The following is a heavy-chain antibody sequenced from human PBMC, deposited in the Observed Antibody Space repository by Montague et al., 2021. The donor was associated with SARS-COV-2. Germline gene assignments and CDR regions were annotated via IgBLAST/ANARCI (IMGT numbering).Heavy chain of an antibody. V-gene: IGHV3-9*01. D-gene: IGHD3-16*01. J-gene: IGHJ4*02. CDR3: AKDIGTETIYEAFFDE. CDR1: GFDFGEYA. Sequence: SLRLSCAASGFDFGEYAMHWVRQTPGKGLEWVSGISWNSDSSDYVDSVKGRFSISRDNAKKSLYLQMNSLRPEDTALYYCAKDIGTETIYEAFFDEWGQGTLVT. CDR2: ISWNSDSS.